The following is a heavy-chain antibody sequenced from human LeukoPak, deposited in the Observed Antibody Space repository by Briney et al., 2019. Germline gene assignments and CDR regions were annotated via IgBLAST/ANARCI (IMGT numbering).Heavy chain of an antibody. CDR2: IKQDGSEK. CDR3: ARGPGYYDILTGYYNAHNWFDP. D-gene: IGHD3-9*01. V-gene: IGHV3-7*03. CDR1: GFTFSSYW. J-gene: IGHJ5*02. Sequence: GGSLRLSCAASGFTFSSYWMSWVRQAPGKGLEWVANIKQDGSEKYYVDSVKGRFTISRDNAKNSLYLQMNSLRAEDTAVYYCARGPGYYDILTGYYNAHNWFDPWGQGTLVTVSS.